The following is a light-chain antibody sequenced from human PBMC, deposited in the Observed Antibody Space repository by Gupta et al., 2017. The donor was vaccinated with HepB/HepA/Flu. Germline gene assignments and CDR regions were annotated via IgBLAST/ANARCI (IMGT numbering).Light chain of an antibody. J-gene: IGKJ1*01. CDR2: GAS. Sequence: EIVMTQSPATLSVSPGERATLSCRASQSVSSNLAWYQHKPGQAPRLLVYGASTRATGIPARFSGSGSGTEFTLTISSLQSGDFAVYYCQQYYNWPWTFGQGTNVEIK. CDR1: QSVSSN. V-gene: IGKV3-15*01. CDR3: QQYYNWPWT.